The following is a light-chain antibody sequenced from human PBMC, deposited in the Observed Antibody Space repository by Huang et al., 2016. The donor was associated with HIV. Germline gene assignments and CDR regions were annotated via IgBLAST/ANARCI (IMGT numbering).Light chain of an antibody. CDR1: QSFSSGY. J-gene: IGKJ2*01. CDR3: QQYGSSPPMYT. V-gene: IGKV3-20*01. CDR2: GAS. Sequence: EIVLTQSPGTLSLSPGERATLSCRASQSFSSGYLAWYQQKPGQAPRLLIVGASTRATGIPDRFSGSGSGTNFTLTISRLEPEDFAVYYCQQYGSSPPMYTFGQGTNLEIK.